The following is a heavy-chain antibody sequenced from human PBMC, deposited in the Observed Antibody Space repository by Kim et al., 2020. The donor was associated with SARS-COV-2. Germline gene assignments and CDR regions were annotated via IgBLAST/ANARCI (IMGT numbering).Heavy chain of an antibody. V-gene: IGHV3-23*01. CDR1: GFTFSSYA. J-gene: IGHJ5*02. Sequence: GGSLRLSCAASGFTFSSYAMSWVRQAPGKGLEWVSAISGSGGSTYYADSVKGRFTISRDNSKNTLYLQMNSLRAEDTAVYYCAKGSELWPTEGWFDPWGQGTLVTVSS. D-gene: IGHD5-18*01. CDR2: ISGSGGST. CDR3: AKGSELWPTEGWFDP.